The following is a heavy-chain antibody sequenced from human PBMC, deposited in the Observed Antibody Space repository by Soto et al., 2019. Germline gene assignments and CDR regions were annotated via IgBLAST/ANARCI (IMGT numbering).Heavy chain of an antibody. Sequence: QGQLQESGPGVVRPSQTLSLTCTVSGASISSGDHYWTWIRQPPGKGLEWIGYIYYSGSTFYNPSLNSLVTMSIYMSKSQFSLTLRSVTAADTAIYYCASSPTKYAIDLWGQGIMVIVSS. J-gene: IGHJ3*01. CDR2: IYYSGST. V-gene: IGHV4-30-4*01. D-gene: IGHD1-1*01. CDR3: ASSPTKYAIDL. CDR1: GASISSGDHY.